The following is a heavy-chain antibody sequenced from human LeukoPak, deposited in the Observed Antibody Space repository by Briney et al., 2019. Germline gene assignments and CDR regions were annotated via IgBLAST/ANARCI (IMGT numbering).Heavy chain of an antibody. D-gene: IGHD2/OR15-2a*01. CDR3: ARHGAAHLLYYYDY. J-gene: IGHJ4*02. Sequence: PSETLSLTCTVSGGSISSYYWSWIRQPPGKGLEWIGYIYYSGSTNYNPSLKSRVTILVDTSNNQFSLNLSSVTAADTAVYYCARHGAAHLLYYYDYWGQGTLVTVSS. V-gene: IGHV4-59*08. CDR2: IYYSGST. CDR1: GGSISSYY.